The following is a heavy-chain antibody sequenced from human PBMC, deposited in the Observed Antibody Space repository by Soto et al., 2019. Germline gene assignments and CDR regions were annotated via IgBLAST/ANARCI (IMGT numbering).Heavy chain of an antibody. J-gene: IGHJ4*02. CDR3: ARVFFESSAYYYDY. CDR2: ISSDGSTT. Sequence: GGSLRLSCVASGFTFNSYAMHWVRQAPGKGFDYVLAISSDGSTTYYADSVKGRFTISRDNSKNTLYLQMGSLRADDMAVYYCARVFFESSAYYYDYWGQGALVTVSS. V-gene: IGHV3-64*02. CDR1: GFTFNSYA. D-gene: IGHD3-22*01.